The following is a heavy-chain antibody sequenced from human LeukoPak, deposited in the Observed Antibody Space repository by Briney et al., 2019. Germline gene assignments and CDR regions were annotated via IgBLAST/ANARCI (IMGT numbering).Heavy chain of an antibody. CDR1: GFTFSSYA. CDR2: ISYDGSNK. J-gene: IGHJ4*02. D-gene: IGHD6-19*01. V-gene: IGHV3-30-3*01. Sequence: PGGSLRLSCAASGFTFSSYAMHWVRQAPGKGLEWVAAISYDGSNKYYADSVKGRFTISRDNSKNTLYLQMNSLRAEDTAVYYCARDPAPSIAVAGTLDYWGQGTLVTVSS. CDR3: ARDPAPSIAVAGTLDY.